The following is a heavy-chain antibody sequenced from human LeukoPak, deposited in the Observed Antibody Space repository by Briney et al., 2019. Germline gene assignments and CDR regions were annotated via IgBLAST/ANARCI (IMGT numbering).Heavy chain of an antibody. CDR3: ARAQDVVVPAAMTWFDP. J-gene: IGHJ5*02. CDR2: IIPIFGTA. D-gene: IGHD2-2*01. Sequence: ASVKVSCKASGGTFSSYAISWVRQAPGQGLEWMGGIIPIFGTANYAQKFQGRVTITADESTSTAYMELSSLRSEDTAVYYCARAQDVVVPAAMTWFDPWGQGTLDTVSS. CDR1: GGTFSSYA. V-gene: IGHV1-69*13.